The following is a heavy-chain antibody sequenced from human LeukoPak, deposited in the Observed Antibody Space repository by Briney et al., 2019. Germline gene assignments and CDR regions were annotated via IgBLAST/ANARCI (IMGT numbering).Heavy chain of an antibody. CDR1: GGSISSYY. Sequence: PSETLSLTCTVSGGSISSYYWSWIRQPPGKGLEWIGYIYYSGSTNYNPSLKSRVTISVDTSKNQFSLKLSSVTAADTAVYYCVRGDLIAALDYWGQGTLVTVSS. J-gene: IGHJ4*02. V-gene: IGHV4-59*01. D-gene: IGHD6-13*01. CDR3: VRGDLIAALDY. CDR2: IYYSGST.